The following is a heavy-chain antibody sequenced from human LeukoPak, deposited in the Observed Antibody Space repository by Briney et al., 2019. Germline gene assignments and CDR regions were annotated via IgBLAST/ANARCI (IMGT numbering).Heavy chain of an antibody. CDR2: IYYSGST. CDR1: GGSISSYY. J-gene: IGHJ4*02. D-gene: IGHD5-12*01. Sequence: TSETLSLTCTVSGGSISSYYWSWIRQPPGKGLEWIGYIYYSGSTNYSPSLKSRVTISVDTSKNQFSLKLSSVTAADTAVYYCARVGGYSGYAVIWGQGTLVTVSS. CDR3: ARVGGYSGYAVI. V-gene: IGHV4-59*01.